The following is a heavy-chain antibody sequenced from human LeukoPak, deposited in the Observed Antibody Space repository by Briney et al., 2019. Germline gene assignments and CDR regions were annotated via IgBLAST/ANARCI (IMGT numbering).Heavy chain of an antibody. J-gene: IGHJ4*02. CDR2: IGGSGGST. V-gene: IGHV3-23*01. CDR3: AKVETAAAATLRGFDY. D-gene: IGHD6-13*01. CDR1: GFTFSSYA. Sequence: GASLRLSCAASGFTFSSYAMSWVRQAPGKGLEWVSSIGGSGGSTYYADSVKGRFTISRDNSKNTLYLQMNSLRAEDTAVYYCAKVETAAAATLRGFDYWGQGNLVTVSS.